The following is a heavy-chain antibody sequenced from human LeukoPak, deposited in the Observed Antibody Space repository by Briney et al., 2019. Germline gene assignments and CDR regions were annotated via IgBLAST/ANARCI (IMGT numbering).Heavy chain of an antibody. CDR2: IYYSGST. CDR1: GGSISSYY. J-gene: IGHJ6*03. CDR3: ARFVGWGARRYYYYYMDV. D-gene: IGHD1-26*01. Sequence: SETLSLTCTVSGGSISSYYWSWIRQPLGKGLEWIGYIYYSGSTNYNPSLKSRVTMSVDTSKNQFSPKLSSVSAADTAVYFCARFVGWGARRYYYYYMDVWGKGTTVTISS. V-gene: IGHV4-59*01.